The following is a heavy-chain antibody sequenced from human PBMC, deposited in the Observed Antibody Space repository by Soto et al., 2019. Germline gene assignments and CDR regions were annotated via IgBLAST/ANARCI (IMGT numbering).Heavy chain of an antibody. Sequence: PGGFLRLSCAASGFGFNGYDMHWVRQAPGKNLEWVAAISTAGDTYYLGSVKGRFTISREDAKNSLSLQMNSLRVGDTAVYYCARGGDRFDGMDVWGQGTTVNVSS. V-gene: IGHV3-13*01. J-gene: IGHJ6*02. CDR1: GFGFNGYD. CDR3: ARGGDRFDGMDV. CDR2: ISTAGDT. D-gene: IGHD3-16*01.